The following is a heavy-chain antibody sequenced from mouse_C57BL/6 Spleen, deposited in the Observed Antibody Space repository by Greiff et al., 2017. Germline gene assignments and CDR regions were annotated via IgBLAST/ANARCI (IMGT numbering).Heavy chain of an antibody. V-gene: IGHV1-55*01. CDR2: IYPGSGST. D-gene: IGHD2-4*01. CDR1: GYTFTSYW. CDR3: ARREGITTDDYAMDY. J-gene: IGHJ4*01. Sequence: QVQLQQPGAELVKPGASVKMSCKASGYTFTSYWITWVKQRPGQGLEWIGDIYPGSGSTNYNEKFKSKATLTVDTSSSTAYMQLSSLTSEDSAVYYCARREGITTDDYAMDYWGQGTSVTVSS.